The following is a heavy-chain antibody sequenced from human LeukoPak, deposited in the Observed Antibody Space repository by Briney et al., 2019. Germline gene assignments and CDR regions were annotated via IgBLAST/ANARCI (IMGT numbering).Heavy chain of an antibody. V-gene: IGHV3-30*02. CDR1: GFTFSSYG. J-gene: IGHJ4*02. D-gene: IGHD3-22*01. Sequence: GGSLRLSCAASGFTFSSYGMHWVRQAPGKGLEWVAFIRYDGGNKYYADSVKGRFTISRDNSKNTLYLQMNSLRAEDTAVYYCAKDPSYYYDSSGYYSDYWGQGTLVTVSS. CDR2: IRYDGGNK. CDR3: AKDPSYYYDSSGYYSDY.